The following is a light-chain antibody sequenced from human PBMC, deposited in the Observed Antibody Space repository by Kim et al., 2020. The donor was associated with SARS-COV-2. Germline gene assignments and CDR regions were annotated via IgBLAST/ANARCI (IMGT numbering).Light chain of an antibody. CDR1: SSNIGSNF. CDR3: AAWDDSLSGRV. CDR2: RNN. V-gene: IGLV1-47*01. J-gene: IGLJ3*02. Sequence: ELTQPPSASGTPGQRVTISCSGSSSNIGSNFVYWYQQLPGTAPKLLIYRNNQRPSGVPDRFSCSKSGTSASLAISGLRSEDEADYYCAAWDDSLSGRVFGGGTQLTVL.